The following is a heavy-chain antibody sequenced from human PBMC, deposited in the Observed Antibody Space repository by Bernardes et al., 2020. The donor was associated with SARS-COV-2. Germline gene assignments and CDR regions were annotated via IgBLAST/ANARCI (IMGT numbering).Heavy chain of an antibody. D-gene: IGHD6-13*01. J-gene: IGHJ4*02. V-gene: IGHV3-49*03. CDR3: TIRIAAAGAFDY. CDR1: GFTFGDYA. CDR2: IRSKAYGGTT. Sequence: GSLRLSCTASGFTFGDYAMSWFRQAPGKGLEWVGFIRSKAYGGTTEYAASVKGRFTISRDDSKSIAYLQMNSLKTEDTAVYYCTIRIAAAGAFDYWGQGTLVTVSS.